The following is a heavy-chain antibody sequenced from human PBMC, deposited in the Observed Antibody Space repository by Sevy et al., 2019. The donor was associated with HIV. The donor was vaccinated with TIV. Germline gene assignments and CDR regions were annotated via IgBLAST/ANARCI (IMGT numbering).Heavy chain of an antibody. CDR1: GFTFSSYG. J-gene: IGHJ6*02. Sequence: GSLRLSCAASGFTFSSYGMHWVRQAPGKGLEWVAVIWYDGSNKYYADSVKGRFTISRDNSKNTLYLQMNSLRAEDTAVYYCARALSNYDFWSGYYYYYYYGMDVWGQGTTVTVSS. D-gene: IGHD3-3*01. CDR3: ARALSNYDFWSGYYYYYYYGMDV. V-gene: IGHV3-33*01. CDR2: IWYDGSNK.